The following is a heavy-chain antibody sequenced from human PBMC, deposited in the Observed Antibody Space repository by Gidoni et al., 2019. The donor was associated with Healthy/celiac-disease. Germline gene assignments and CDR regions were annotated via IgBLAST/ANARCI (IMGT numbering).Heavy chain of an antibody. D-gene: IGHD6-13*01. J-gene: IGHJ4*02. CDR1: GFTVSSNY. Sequence: EVQLVESGGGLVQPGGSLSLSCAAPGFTVSSNYMSWVRQAPGKGLEWVSVIYSGGSTYYADSVKGRFTISRDNSKNTLYLQMNSLRAEDTAVYYCARDRKLGSSSWADYWGQGTLVTVSS. CDR3: ARDRKLGSSSWADY. CDR2: IYSGGST. V-gene: IGHV3-66*02.